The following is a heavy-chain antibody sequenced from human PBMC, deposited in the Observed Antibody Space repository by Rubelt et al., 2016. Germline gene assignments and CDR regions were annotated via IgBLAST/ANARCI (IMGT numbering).Heavy chain of an antibody. CDR3: AREGGGYSYGGDY. D-gene: IGHD5-18*01. CDR2: IKQDGVEE. Sequence: WVANIKQDGVEEHYVDSVKGRFTISRDNAKNSLYLQMNSLRAEDTAVYYCAREGGGYSYGGDYWGQGTLVTVSS. V-gene: IGHV3-7*03. J-gene: IGHJ4*02.